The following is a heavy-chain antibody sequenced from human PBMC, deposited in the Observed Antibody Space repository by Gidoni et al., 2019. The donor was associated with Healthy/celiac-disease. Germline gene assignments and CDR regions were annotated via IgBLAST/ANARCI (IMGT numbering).Heavy chain of an antibody. J-gene: IGHJ6*02. CDR2: ISYDGSNK. CDR3: ARVMVRGVIKGVYYYYGMDV. Sequence: QVQLVESGGGVVQPGRSLILSCAASGFTFSSYAMPWVRQAPGKGLEWVAVISYDGSNKYYADSVKGRFTISRDNSKNTLDLQMNSLRAEDTAVYYCARVMVRGVIKGVYYYYGMDVWGQGTTVTVSS. V-gene: IGHV3-30*04. CDR1: GFTFSSYA. D-gene: IGHD3-10*01.